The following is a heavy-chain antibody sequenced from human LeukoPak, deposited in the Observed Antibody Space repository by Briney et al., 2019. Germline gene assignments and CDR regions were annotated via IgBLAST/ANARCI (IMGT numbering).Heavy chain of an antibody. CDR1: GGSISSSSYY. CDR2: IYYIGST. V-gene: IGHV4-39*07. D-gene: IGHD5-24*01. CDR3: ASVGWLQEEGDAFDI. J-gene: IGHJ3*02. Sequence: SETLSLTCTVSGGSISSSSYYWGWIRQPPGKGLEWIGSIYYIGSTYYNPSLKSRVTISVDTSRNQFSLKLSSVTAADTAVYYCASVGWLQEEGDAFDIWGQGTMVTVSS.